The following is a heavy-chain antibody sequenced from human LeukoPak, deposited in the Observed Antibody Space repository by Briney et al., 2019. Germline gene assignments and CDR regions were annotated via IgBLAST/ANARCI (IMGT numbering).Heavy chain of an antibody. J-gene: IGHJ4*02. V-gene: IGHV3-30-3*01. CDR1: GFTFSTYA. CDR2: ITYDGSNK. CDR3: AKGIPGGNSVDY. Sequence: GRSLRLSCAASGFTFSTYAIHWVRQAPGKGLEWVAVITYDGSNKYYADSVKGRFTISRDNSKNTLYLQMNSLRAEDTAVYYCAKGIPGGNSVDYWGQGTLVTVSS. D-gene: IGHD4-23*01.